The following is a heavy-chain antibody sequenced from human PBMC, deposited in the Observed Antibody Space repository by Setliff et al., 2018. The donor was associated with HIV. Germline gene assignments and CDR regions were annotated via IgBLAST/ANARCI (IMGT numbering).Heavy chain of an antibody. D-gene: IGHD3-10*01. Sequence: SVKVSCKASGDNFNNVAFNWVRQAPGQGLEWMGGILPIFGATDYAQKFQGRLTLTAVQSENSVYMELSSLRSDDTAVYYCTNRGGSGTNVGNWFDPWGQGTLVAVSS. J-gene: IGHJ5*02. CDR2: ILPIFGAT. V-gene: IGHV1-69*13. CDR1: GDNFNNVA. CDR3: TNRGGSGTNVGNWFDP.